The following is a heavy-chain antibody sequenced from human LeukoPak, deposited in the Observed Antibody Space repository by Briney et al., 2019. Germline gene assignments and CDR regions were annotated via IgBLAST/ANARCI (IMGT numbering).Heavy chain of an antibody. CDR2: LSGSGDTT. CDR1: GFIFXXXX. D-gene: IGHD7-27*01. Sequence: PGGSLRLXXAASGFIFXXXXXXXVRQAPGRXXEWVLALSGSGDTTXXAASVKGRFTISRDNSKNTLYAQMNSPRGEDTAIYYCAKDRSWGLDYWGQGTLVTVSS. CDR3: AKDRSWGLDY. J-gene: IGHJ4*02. V-gene: IGHV3-23*01.